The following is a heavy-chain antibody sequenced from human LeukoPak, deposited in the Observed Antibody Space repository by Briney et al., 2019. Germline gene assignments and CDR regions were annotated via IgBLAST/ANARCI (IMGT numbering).Heavy chain of an antibody. CDR3: SRDRGSSWYVDY. J-gene: IGHJ4*02. V-gene: IGHV1-2*02. Sequence: ASVKVSCKPSGYSVTSYYIHWVRQAPGQGLEWMGWINPSSGGTEYAQKFRGRVTMTGDTSISTAYMELSRLRLDETSVYYYSRDRGSSWYVDYWGQGTLVTVSS. CDR2: INPSSGGT. D-gene: IGHD6-13*01. CDR1: GYSVTSYY.